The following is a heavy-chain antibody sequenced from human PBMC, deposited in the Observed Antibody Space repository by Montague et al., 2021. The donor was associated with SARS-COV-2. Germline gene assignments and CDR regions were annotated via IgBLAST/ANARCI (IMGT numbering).Heavy chain of an antibody. Sequence: SETLSLTCTVSGDSISSYYWSWIRQPPGKGLEWIGYLYNSGSTKYNPSLKSRVTISVGTFKNQFSLKLSSVTAADTAVYYCARHIEKEGTYYYYYGMDVWGQGTAVTVSS. D-gene: IGHD2-15*01. CDR3: ARHIEKEGTYYYYYGMDV. J-gene: IGHJ6*02. V-gene: IGHV4-59*08. CDR1: GDSISSYY. CDR2: LYNSGST.